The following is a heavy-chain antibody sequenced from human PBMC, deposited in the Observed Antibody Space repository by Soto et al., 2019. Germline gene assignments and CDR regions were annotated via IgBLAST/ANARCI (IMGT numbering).Heavy chain of an antibody. V-gene: IGHV1-69*06. CDR1: GYTFTSYG. Sequence: QVQLVQSGAEVKKPGASVKVSCKASGYTFTSYGISWVRQAPGQGLEWMGWIIPIFGTANYAQKFQGRVTITADKSTSTAYMELSSLRSEDTAVYYCARGTKYDYVWGSYRFDPYYWGQGTLVTVSS. J-gene: IGHJ4*02. CDR3: ARGTKYDYVWGSYRFDPYY. D-gene: IGHD3-16*02. CDR2: IIPIFGTA.